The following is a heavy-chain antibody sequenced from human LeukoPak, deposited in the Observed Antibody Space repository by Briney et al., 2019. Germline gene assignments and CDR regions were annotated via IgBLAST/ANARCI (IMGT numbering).Heavy chain of an antibody. V-gene: IGHV5-51*01. CDR1: GYTFSCYW. CDR2: IYPGDSDT. Sequence: GASLKISCKGSGYTFSCYWISWVRQLPGEGLEWMWIIYPGDSDTRYSPSVEGQVTISADKTISTAYLQWNSLKASDTATYYCARYSPDVVVAPSAQFDYWGQGTLVTVSS. D-gene: IGHD2-2*01. J-gene: IGHJ4*02. CDR3: ARYSPDVVVAPSAQFDY.